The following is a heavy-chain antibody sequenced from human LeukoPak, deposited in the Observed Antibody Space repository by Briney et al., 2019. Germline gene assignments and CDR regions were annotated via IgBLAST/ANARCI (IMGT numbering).Heavy chain of an antibody. D-gene: IGHD3-10*01. Sequence: GGSLRLSCAASGFTFSSYGMHWVRQAPGKGLEWVAVIWYDGSQKYYADSVKGRFTISRDNSKNTLYLQMNSLRAEDTAVYYCAKDLSSKSPFFFYYGSGSPGHWGQGTLVTVSS. CDR2: IWYDGSQK. V-gene: IGHV3-33*06. CDR3: AKDLSSKSPFFFYYGSGSPGH. J-gene: IGHJ4*02. CDR1: GFTFSSYG.